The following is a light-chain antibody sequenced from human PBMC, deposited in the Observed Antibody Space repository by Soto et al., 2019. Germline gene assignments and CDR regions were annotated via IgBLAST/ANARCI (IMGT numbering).Light chain of an antibody. V-gene: IGKV3-11*01. Sequence: EIVLTQSPATLSVSPGERATLSCRASQSISSSLAWYQQKPGQAPRLLIYDASNRATGIPARFSGSGSGTDFTLTISSLEPEDFAVYYCQQRTNWLFTFGPGTKVDTK. CDR2: DAS. CDR3: QQRTNWLFT. J-gene: IGKJ3*01. CDR1: QSISSS.